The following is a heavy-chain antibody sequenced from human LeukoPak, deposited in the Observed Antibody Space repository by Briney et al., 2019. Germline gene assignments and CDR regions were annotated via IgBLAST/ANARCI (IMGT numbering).Heavy chain of an antibody. D-gene: IGHD6-19*01. V-gene: IGHV4-59*01. J-gene: IGHJ4*02. CDR1: GGSISSYY. CDR2: INYSGNT. CDR3: ARSSGWSFFDC. Sequence: KPSETLSLTCTVSGGSISSYYWSWIRQTPGKGLKWIGCINYSGNTDYSPSLKSRLTISVDTSKNQFSLRLRSVTAADTAVYYCARSSGWSFFDCWGQGSLVTVSS.